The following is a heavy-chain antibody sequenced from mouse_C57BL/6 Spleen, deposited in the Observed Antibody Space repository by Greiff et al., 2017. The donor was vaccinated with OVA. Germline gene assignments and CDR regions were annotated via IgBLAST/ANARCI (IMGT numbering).Heavy chain of an antibody. CDR2: IYPGSGNT. J-gene: IGHJ2*01. Sequence: VQLQQSGPELVKPGASVKISCKASGYSFTSYYIHWVKQRPGQGLEWIGWIYPGSGNTKYNEKFKGKATLTADTSSSTAYMQLSSLTSEDSAVYYCARSVLRYHYFDYWGQGTTLTVSS. CDR1: GYSFTSYY. V-gene: IGHV1-66*01. CDR3: ARSVLRYHYFDY. D-gene: IGHD1-1*01.